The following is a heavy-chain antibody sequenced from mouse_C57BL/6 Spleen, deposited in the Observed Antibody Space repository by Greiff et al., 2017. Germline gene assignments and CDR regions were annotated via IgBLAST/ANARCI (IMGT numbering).Heavy chain of an antibody. Sequence: EVKLMESGPGMVKPSQSLSLTCTVTGYSITSGYDWHWIRHFPGNKLEWMGYISYSGSTNYNPSLKSRISITHDTSKNHFFLKLNSVTTEDTATYYCARGYSNHAMDYWGQGTSVTVSS. J-gene: IGHJ4*01. CDR2: ISYSGST. CDR1: GYSITSGYD. CDR3: ARGYSNHAMDY. V-gene: IGHV3-1*01. D-gene: IGHD2-5*01.